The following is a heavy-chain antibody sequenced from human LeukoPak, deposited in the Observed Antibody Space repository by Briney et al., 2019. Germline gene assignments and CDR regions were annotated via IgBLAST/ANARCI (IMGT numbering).Heavy chain of an antibody. J-gene: IGHJ4*02. V-gene: IGHV3-30*02. CDR1: GFTFSSYG. D-gene: IGHD4-17*01. CDR3: AKDRTTVTTGGVDY. Sequence: PGGSLRLSCAASGFTFSSYGMHWVRQAPGKGLEWVAFIRYDGSNKYYADSVKGRFTISRDNSKITLYLQMNSLRAEDTAVYYCAKDRTTVTTGGVDYWGQGTLVTVSS. CDR2: IRYDGSNK.